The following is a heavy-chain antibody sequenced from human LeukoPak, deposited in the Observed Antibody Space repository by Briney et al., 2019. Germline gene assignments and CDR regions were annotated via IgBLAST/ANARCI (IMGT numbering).Heavy chain of an antibody. CDR1: GYTLTELS. Sequence: GASVKVSCKVSGYTLTELSMHWVRQAPGQGLEWMGGIIPIFGTANYAQKFQGRVTITADESTSTAYMELSSLRSEDTAVYYCARGSPISIKPAFDIWGQGTMVTVSS. D-gene: IGHD3-9*01. CDR2: IIPIFGTA. CDR3: ARGSPISIKPAFDI. J-gene: IGHJ3*02. V-gene: IGHV1-69*13.